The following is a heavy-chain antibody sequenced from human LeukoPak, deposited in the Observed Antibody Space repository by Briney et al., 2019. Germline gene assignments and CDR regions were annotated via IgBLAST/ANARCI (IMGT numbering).Heavy chain of an antibody. D-gene: IGHD3-3*01. V-gene: IGHV3-30*18. J-gene: IGHJ6*03. CDR1: GFTFSSYG. CDR2: IWYGGSNK. CDR3: AKALQPFLEWSLHYYMDV. Sequence: PGRSLRLSCAASGFTFSSYGMHWVRQAPGKGLEWVAVIWYGGSNKYYADSVKGRFTISRDNSKNTLYLQMNSLRAEDTAVYYCAKALQPFLEWSLHYYMDVWGKGTTVTVSS.